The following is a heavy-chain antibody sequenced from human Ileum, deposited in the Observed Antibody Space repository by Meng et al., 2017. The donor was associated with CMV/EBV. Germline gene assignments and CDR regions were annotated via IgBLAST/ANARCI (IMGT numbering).Heavy chain of an antibody. CDR1: GYTITDHY. V-gene: IGHV1-2*02. D-gene: IGHD3-10*01. Sequence: KTSGYTITDHYLHWLRRQAPGQGLEWMGWNHPNSGSTSYVRKFQGRITMTRDTSVSTAYMELSWLRSDDTALYYCVRENRSPMGDFDDWGQGTLVTVSS. CDR2: NHPNSGST. J-gene: IGHJ4*02. CDR3: VRENRSPMGDFDD.